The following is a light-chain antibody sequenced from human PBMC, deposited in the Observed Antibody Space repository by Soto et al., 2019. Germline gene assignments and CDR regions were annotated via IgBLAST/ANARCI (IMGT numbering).Light chain of an antibody. J-gene: IGLJ1*01. CDR3: CSYVGSNTFA. CDR2: EVS. V-gene: IGLV2-8*01. Sequence: QSVLTQPPSASGSPGQSVTIACTGTSSDVGGYNYVSWYQEHPGKAPKVIIYEVSKRPSGVPDRFSGYKSGNTPSLTVSGLQAEDEAHYYCCSYVGSNTFAFGTGTKVTVL. CDR1: SSDVGGYNY.